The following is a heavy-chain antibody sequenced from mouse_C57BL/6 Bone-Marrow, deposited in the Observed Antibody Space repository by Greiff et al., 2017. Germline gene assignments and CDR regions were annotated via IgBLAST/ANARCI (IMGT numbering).Heavy chain of an antibody. CDR3: ARGGDYGGYYFDY. Sequence: VQLQQSGAELVKPGASVKMSCKASGYTFTTYPIEWMKQKHGKSLEWIGNFHPYNDDTKYNEKFKGKATLTVEKSSSTVYLELSKLKSEESAVAYCARGGDYGGYYFDYWGPGTTLPVSS. CDR2: FHPYNDDT. V-gene: IGHV1-47*01. CDR1: GYTFTTYP. J-gene: IGHJ2*01. D-gene: IGHD2-4*01.